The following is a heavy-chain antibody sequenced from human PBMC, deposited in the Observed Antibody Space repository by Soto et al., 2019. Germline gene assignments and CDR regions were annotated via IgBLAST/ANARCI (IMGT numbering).Heavy chain of an antibody. CDR2: INPNSGGT. Sequence: ASVKVSCKACGYTFTGYYMHWVRQAPGQGLEWMGWINPNSGGTNYAQKFRGWVAMTSDTSISTAYIELSRLRSDERAAYYCARDPGYSYGYSFDYRGQGTLVPVPS. CDR1: GYTFTGYY. CDR3: ARDPGYSYGYSFDY. J-gene: IGHJ4*02. D-gene: IGHD5-18*01. V-gene: IGHV1-2*04.